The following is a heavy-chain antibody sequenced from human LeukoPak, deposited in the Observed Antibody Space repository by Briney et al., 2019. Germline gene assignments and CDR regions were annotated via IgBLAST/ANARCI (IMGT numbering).Heavy chain of an antibody. CDR1: GYTFTSYG. D-gene: IGHD4-11*01. CDR2: ISAYNGNT. CDR3: ARDTVTTLGYYYYYGMDV. V-gene: IGHV1-18*01. J-gene: IGHJ6*02. Sequence: WASVKVSCKASGYTFTSYGISWVRQAPGQGLEWMGWISAYNGNTNYAQKLQGRVTMTTDTSTSTAYMELRSLRSDDTAVYYCARDTVTTLGYYYYYGMDVRGQGTTVTVSS.